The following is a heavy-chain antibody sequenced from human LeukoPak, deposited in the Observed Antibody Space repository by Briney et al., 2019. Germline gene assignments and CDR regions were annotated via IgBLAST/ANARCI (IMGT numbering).Heavy chain of an antibody. V-gene: IGHV1-18*01. CDR2: ISAYNGNT. CDR1: GYTFTSYG. Sequence: ASVKVSCKASGYTFTSYGISWVRQAPGQGLEWMGWISAYNGNTNYAQKLQGRVTMTTGTSTSTAYMELRSLRSDDTAVYYCARDDWVMVYAIPSDAFDIWGQGTMVTVSS. CDR3: ARDDWVMVYAIPSDAFDI. J-gene: IGHJ3*02. D-gene: IGHD2-8*01.